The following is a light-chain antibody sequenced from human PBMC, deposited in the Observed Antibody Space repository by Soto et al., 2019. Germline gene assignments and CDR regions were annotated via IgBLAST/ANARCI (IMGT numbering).Light chain of an antibody. CDR2: DNN. J-gene: IGLJ3*02. CDR1: SSYIGNNY. Sequence: QSALTQPPSVSAAPGQKVTISCSGSSSYIGNNYVSWYQQLPGTAPKLLIYDNNKRPSGIPDRFSGSKSGTSATLGITGLQTGDEADYYCGTWDSSLSAGVFGGGTQLTVL. V-gene: IGLV1-51*01. CDR3: GTWDSSLSAGV.